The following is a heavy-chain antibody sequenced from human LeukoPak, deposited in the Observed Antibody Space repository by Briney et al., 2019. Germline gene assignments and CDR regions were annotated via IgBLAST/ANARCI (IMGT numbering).Heavy chain of an antibody. V-gene: IGHV3-74*01. CDR2: INSDGSST. J-gene: IGHJ4*02. CDR3: ARVLDSSWANDY. Sequence: GGSLRLSCAASGFTFSSYWLHWVRQASGKGLVWVSRINSDGSSTTYADSVRGRFTISRDNAKNTLYLQMNSLRAEDTAVYYCARVLDSSWANDYWGQGTLVTVSS. CDR1: GFTFSSYW. D-gene: IGHD6-13*01.